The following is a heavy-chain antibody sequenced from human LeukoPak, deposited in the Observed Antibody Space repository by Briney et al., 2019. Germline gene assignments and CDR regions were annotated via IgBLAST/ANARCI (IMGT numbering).Heavy chain of an antibody. J-gene: IGHJ4*02. Sequence: SETLSLTCAVYGGSFGGYYWSWIRQPPGKGLEWIGEINHSGSTNYNPSLKSRVTISVDTSKNQFSLKLSSVTAADTAVYYCARGGAAAGQYYFDYWGQGTLVTVSS. CDR1: GGSFGGYY. CDR2: INHSGST. V-gene: IGHV4-34*01. D-gene: IGHD6-13*01. CDR3: ARGGAAAGQYYFDY.